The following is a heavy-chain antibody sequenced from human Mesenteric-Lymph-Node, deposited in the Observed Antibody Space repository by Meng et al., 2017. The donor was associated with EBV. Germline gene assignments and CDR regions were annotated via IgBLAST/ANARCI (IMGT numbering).Heavy chain of an antibody. Sequence: GQLKEAGPGLVKPSATLSLTCAVSGASITTGNWWSWVRQTPGKGLEWIGAVFHSGSTNYNPSLKSRVTISVDKSKNQFSLEVTSVTAADAAVYYCVRGLGGSGNYYFDYWGQGTLVTVSS. CDR3: VRGLGGSGNYYFDY. J-gene: IGHJ4*02. CDR1: GASITTGNW. CDR2: VFHSGST. V-gene: IGHV4-4*02. D-gene: IGHD3-10*01.